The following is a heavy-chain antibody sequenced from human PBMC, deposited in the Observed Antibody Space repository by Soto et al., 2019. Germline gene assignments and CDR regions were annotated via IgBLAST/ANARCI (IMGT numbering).Heavy chain of an antibody. CDR3: AGITWNHVTSRNY. J-gene: IGHJ4*02. Sequence: QGQLQQSGPGLVKPSQTLSLTCAISGDSVSSNSAAWNWIRQSPSRGLEWLGRTSYRARWYNDSAVSLKSRIVINPDTSKSQFALQLNSVTPEDTAVYYCAGITWNHVTSRNYCGQGILVTVSS. V-gene: IGHV6-1*01. CDR1: GDSVSSNSAA. CDR2: TSYRARWYN. D-gene: IGHD1-1*01.